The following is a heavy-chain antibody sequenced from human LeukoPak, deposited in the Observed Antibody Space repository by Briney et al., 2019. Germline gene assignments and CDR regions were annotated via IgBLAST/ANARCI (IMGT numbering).Heavy chain of an antibody. J-gene: IGHJ3*02. Sequence: GGSLRLSCAASGFTFSSYSMNWVRQAPGKGLEWVSSISSSSSYIYYADSVKGRFTISRDNAKNSLYLQMNSLRAEDTAVYYCARDREGYCSGGSCYFVGAFDIWGQGTMVTVSS. CDR3: ARDREGYCSGGSCYFVGAFDI. CDR1: GFTFSSYS. D-gene: IGHD2-15*01. CDR2: ISSSSSYI. V-gene: IGHV3-21*01.